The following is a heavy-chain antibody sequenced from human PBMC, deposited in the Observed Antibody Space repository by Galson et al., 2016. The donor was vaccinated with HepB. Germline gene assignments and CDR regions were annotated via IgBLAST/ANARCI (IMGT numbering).Heavy chain of an antibody. V-gene: IGHV4-39*01. CDR2: IYYSGTP. Sequence: SETLSLTCTVSGDSISSYSYYWGWIRQTPGKGLEWIASIYYSGTPYFNPSLRSRVTISIDTSKNQFSLRLRSVTAADTAVYYCARQGYCSSTSCPAPNWFDPWGQGTLVTVSS. CDR1: GDSISSYSYY. CDR3: ARQGYCSSTSCPAPNWFDP. D-gene: IGHD2-2*01. J-gene: IGHJ5*02.